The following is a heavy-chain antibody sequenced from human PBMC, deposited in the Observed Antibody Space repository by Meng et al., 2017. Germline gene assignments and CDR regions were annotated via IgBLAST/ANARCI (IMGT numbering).Heavy chain of an antibody. CDR2: ISYDGSNK. Sequence: GESLKISCAASGFTSSSYAMHWVRQAPGKGLEWVAVISYDGSNKYYADSVKGRFTISRDNSKNTLYLQMNSLRAEDTAVYYCARESISSSWFYFDYWGQGTLVTVSS. J-gene: IGHJ4*02. CDR3: ARESISSSWFYFDY. CDR1: GFTSSSYA. D-gene: IGHD6-13*01. V-gene: IGHV3-30*01.